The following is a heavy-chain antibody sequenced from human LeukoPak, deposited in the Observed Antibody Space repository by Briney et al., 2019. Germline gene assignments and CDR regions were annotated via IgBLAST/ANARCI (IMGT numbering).Heavy chain of an antibody. D-gene: IGHD4-23*01. J-gene: IGHJ4*02. CDR3: ARDLTTVVTANFDY. V-gene: IGHV1-3*01. CDR1: GYTFTSYA. Sequence: ASVKVSCKASGYTFTSYAMHWVRQAPGQRLEWMGWINAGNGNTKYSQKFQGRVTITRDTSASTAYMELRSLRSDDTAVYYCARDLTTVVTANFDYWGQGTLVTVSS. CDR2: INAGNGNT.